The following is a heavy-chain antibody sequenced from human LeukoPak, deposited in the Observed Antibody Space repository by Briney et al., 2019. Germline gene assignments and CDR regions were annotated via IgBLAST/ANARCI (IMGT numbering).Heavy chain of an antibody. V-gene: IGHV6-1*01. D-gene: IGHD6-25*01. CDR2: TYYRSKWYN. CDR1: GDSVSSNTAA. CDR3: ARGVGSGWALGY. Sequence: PSQTLSLTCAISGDSVSSNTAAWNWIRQSPSRGLEWLGRTYYRSKWYNGYAVSVKSRITVNPDTSKNQFSLQLKSVTPEDTAVYFCARGVGSGWALGYWGQGTLVTVSS. J-gene: IGHJ4*02.